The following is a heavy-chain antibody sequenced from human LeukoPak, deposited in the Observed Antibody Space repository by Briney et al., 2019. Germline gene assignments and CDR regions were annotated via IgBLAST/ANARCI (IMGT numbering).Heavy chain of an antibody. CDR1: GFTFSSYA. D-gene: IGHD6-13*01. Sequence: GGSLRLSCAASGFTFSSYAMHWVRQAPGKGLEWVAVISYDGSNKYYADSVKGRFTISRDNSKNTLYLQMNSLRAEDTAVYYCAVHPHGQQLALGYFDYWGQGTLVTVSS. J-gene: IGHJ4*02. CDR2: ISYDGSNK. V-gene: IGHV3-30-3*01. CDR3: AVHPHGQQLALGYFDY.